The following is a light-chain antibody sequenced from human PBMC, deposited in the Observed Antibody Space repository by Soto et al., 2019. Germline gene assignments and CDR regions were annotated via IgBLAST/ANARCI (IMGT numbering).Light chain of an antibody. CDR3: QQYGSSPRS. Sequence: EIVLTQSPGTLSLSPGERATLSCRASQSVSGTYLAWYQQKPGQAPRLLIYGASSRATGIPDRFSGSGSGTDVSGSGSGTDFTLTISRLEPEDFAVYYCQQYGSSPRSFGQGTKVEIK. V-gene: IGKV3-20*01. CDR2: GAS. CDR1: QSVSGTY. J-gene: IGKJ1*01.